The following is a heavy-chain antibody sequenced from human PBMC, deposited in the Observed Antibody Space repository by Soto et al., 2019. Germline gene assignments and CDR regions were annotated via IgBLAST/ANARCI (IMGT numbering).Heavy chain of an antibody. Sequence: QVLLQESGPGLVKPSETLSLTCTVSGGSLSSGTYYWSWIRQPPGKGLEWIGYIYYSGSTNYNPSLKSRVTISEDTSKNQFSLKVSSVTAADTAVYYCARGPPAAIGPDYWGQGTLVTVSS. CDR2: IYYSGST. CDR3: ARGPPAAIGPDY. V-gene: IGHV4-61*01. J-gene: IGHJ4*02. D-gene: IGHD2-2*01. CDR1: GGSLSSGTYY.